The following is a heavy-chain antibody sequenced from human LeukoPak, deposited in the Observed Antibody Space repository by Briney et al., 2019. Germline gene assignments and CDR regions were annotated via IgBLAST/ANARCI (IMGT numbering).Heavy chain of an antibody. CDR2: ISSSSSTI. D-gene: IGHD4-11*01. Sequence: GGSLRLSCAASGFTFSASWMTWVRQAPGKGLEWVSYISSSSSTIYYADSVKGRFTISRDNAKNSLYLQMNSLRDEDTAVYYCARGRGNYVLPYDYWGQGTLVTVSS. V-gene: IGHV3-48*02. CDR1: GFTFSASW. CDR3: ARGRGNYVLPYDY. J-gene: IGHJ4*02.